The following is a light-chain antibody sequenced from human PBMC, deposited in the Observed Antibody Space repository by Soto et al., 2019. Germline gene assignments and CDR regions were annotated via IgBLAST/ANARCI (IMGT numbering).Light chain of an antibody. CDR1: QSVASSY. CDR3: QQYGSSSYT. Sequence: EIVLTQSPGTLSLSPGEGATLSCRASQSVASSYLAWYQQKPGQAPRLIIYGASNRATGTPDRFSGGGSGTDFTLTISRLEPEDFAVYYCQQYGSSSYTFGQGTTLEIK. J-gene: IGKJ2*01. V-gene: IGKV3-20*01. CDR2: GAS.